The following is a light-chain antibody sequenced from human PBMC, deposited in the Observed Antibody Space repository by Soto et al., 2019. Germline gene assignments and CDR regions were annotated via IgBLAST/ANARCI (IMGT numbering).Light chain of an antibody. J-gene: IGLJ2*01. CDR2: EVS. CDR1: SSDVGGYNY. Sequence: QSVLTQPTSASGSPGQSVTIACTVTSSDVGGYNYVSWYQQHPGKAPKLMIYEVSKRPSGVPDRFSGSKSGNTASLTVSGLQAEDEADYYCSSYAGSNNLVFGGGTKLTVL. V-gene: IGLV2-8*01. CDR3: SSYAGSNNLV.